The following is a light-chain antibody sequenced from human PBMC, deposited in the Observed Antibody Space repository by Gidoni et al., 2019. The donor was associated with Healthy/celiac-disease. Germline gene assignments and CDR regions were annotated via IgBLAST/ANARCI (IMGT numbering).Light chain of an antibody. CDR1: QLVLYSSNTPNY. J-gene: IGKJ2*01. V-gene: IGKV4-1*01. CDR3: QQYYTTQYT. Sequence: DIFITQSPDALALSLPEMATINYKSSQLVLYSSNTPNYLAWYQQKPGQPPKLLIYWASTRETGVPDRFSGSGSGTDFTLTISSLEAEDVAVYYCQQYYTTQYTFGQGTKLEIK. CDR2: WAS.